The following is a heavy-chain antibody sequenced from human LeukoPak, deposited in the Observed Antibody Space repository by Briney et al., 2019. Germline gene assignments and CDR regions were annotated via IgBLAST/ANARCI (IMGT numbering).Heavy chain of an antibody. CDR3: ARGYDPSRDAFDI. D-gene: IGHD3-22*01. J-gene: IGHJ3*02. Sequence: SQTLSLTCTVAGGSISSGSYYLSWLRQPAGKGLEWIGRIYASGSTNYNPSLKSRVTISVDMSKNQFSLKLSSVTAADTAVYYCARGYDPSRDAFDIWAQGTMVTVSS. V-gene: IGHV4-61*02. CDR1: GGSISSGSYY. CDR2: IYASGST.